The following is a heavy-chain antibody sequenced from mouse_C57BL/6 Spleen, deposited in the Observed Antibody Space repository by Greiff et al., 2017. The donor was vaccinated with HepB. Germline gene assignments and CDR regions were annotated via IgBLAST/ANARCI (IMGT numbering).Heavy chain of an antibody. CDR1: GYAFSSSW. D-gene: IGHD1-1*01. CDR3: ARWDYYGSTPYFDY. Sequence: VQLQQSGPELVKPGASVKISCKASGYAFSSSWMNWVKQRPGKGLEWIGRIYPGDGDTNYNGKFKGKATLTADKSSSTAYMQLSSLTSEDSAVYFCARWDYYGSTPYFDYWGQGTTLTVSS. J-gene: IGHJ2*01. V-gene: IGHV1-82*01. CDR2: IYPGDGDT.